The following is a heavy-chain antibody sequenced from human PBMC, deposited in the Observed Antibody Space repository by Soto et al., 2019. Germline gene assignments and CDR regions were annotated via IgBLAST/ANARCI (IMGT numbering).Heavy chain of an antibody. D-gene: IGHD3-9*01. Sequence: PSETLSLTCTVSGGSISSSSYYWGWIRQPPGKGLEWIGSIYYSGSTYYNPSLKSRVTISVDTSKNQFSLKLSSVTAADTAVYYCATLTYYDILTGFDYWGQGTLVTVS. CDR2: IYYSGST. CDR1: GGSISSSSYY. V-gene: IGHV4-39*01. J-gene: IGHJ4*02. CDR3: ATLTYYDILTGFDY.